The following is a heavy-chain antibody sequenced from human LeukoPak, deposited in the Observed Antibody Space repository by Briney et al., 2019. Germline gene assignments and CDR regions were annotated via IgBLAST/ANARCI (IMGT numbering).Heavy chain of an antibody. Sequence: GGSLRLSCAASGFTVSDNYMTWVRQRAGRGLEWVSGCYGDGSRHYADSVKGRFTISRDNSKNTLDLHMNSLRAEDTAVYYCAAPLTGLHHWGQGILVTVSS. J-gene: IGHJ4*02. CDR1: GFTVSDNY. V-gene: IGHV3-53*01. CDR3: AAPLTGLHH. D-gene: IGHD1-14*01. CDR2: CYGDGSR.